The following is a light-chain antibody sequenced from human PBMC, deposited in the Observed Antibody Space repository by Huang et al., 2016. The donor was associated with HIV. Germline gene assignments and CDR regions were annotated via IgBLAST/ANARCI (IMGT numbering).Light chain of an antibody. CDR1: QSVNTN. Sequence: EIILTQSPATLSVSPGDRATLSCRASQSVNTNLAWYQQKPGQTSRLLIYGTSTRATGVPARFSGGGSGTEFTLTISSLQSVDFAVYYCQQYNNWPPEVTFGQGTRLEIK. CDR3: QQYNNWPPEVT. V-gene: IGKV3-15*01. CDR2: GTS. J-gene: IGKJ5*01.